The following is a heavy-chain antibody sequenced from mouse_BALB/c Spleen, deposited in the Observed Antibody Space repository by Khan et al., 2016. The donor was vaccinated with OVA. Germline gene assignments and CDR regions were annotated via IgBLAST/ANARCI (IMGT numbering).Heavy chain of an antibody. D-gene: IGHD2-10*01. CDR3: ARQPYYHYNIMDY. CDR2: IWNDGST. CDR1: GFSLTNYG. V-gene: IGHV2-6-1*01. Sequence: QMQLEESGPGLAAPSQSLSITCTISGFSLTNYGVHWVRQPPGKGLEWLVVIWNDGSTTYNSALKSRLTITKDNSQSQVFLKMNSRQTDDTAIYFCARQPYYHYNIMDYWGQGTSVTVSS. J-gene: IGHJ4*01.